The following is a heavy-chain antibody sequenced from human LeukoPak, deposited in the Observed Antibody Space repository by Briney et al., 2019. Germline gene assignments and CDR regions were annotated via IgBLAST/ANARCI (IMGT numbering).Heavy chain of an antibody. CDR3: ARVEEGYGSGRRENYYYYYMDV. CDR1: GGSISSTSYY. Sequence: SETLSLTCTVSGGSISSTSYYWGWIRQPPGKGLEWIGNIYYSGSTYYNPSLKSRVIISVDTSKNQFSLKLSSVTAADTAVYYCARVEEGYGSGRRENYYYYYMDVWGKGTTVTISS. V-gene: IGHV4-39*07. CDR2: IYYSGST. D-gene: IGHD3-10*01. J-gene: IGHJ6*03.